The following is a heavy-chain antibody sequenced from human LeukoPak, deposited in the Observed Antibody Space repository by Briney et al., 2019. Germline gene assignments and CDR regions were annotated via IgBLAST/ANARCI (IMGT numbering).Heavy chain of an antibody. Sequence: SETLSLTCTVSGGSISSYYWNWIRQPPGKGLEWIGYIHNSGSTNYNPSLKSRVTISVDTSKNQFSLKLSSVTAADTAVYYCARSVVVTGIPDYWGQGTLVTVSS. CDR3: ARSVVVTGIPDY. V-gene: IGHV4-59*08. CDR2: IHNSGST. D-gene: IGHD2-21*02. CDR1: GGSISSYY. J-gene: IGHJ4*02.